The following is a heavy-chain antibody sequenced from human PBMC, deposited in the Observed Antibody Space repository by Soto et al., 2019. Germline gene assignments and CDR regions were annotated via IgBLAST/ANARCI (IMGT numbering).Heavy chain of an antibody. J-gene: IGHJ4*02. Sequence: QVQLVESGGGVVQPGRSLRLSCAASGFTFSSYGMHWVRQAPGKGLEWVAVISYDGSNKYYADSVKGRFTISRDNSKNSLYLQMNSLRAGDTAVYYCATARAGAVAGRLDYWGQGTLVTVSS. CDR3: ATARAGAVAGRLDY. CDR2: ISYDGSNK. V-gene: IGHV3-30*03. D-gene: IGHD6-19*01. CDR1: GFTFSSYG.